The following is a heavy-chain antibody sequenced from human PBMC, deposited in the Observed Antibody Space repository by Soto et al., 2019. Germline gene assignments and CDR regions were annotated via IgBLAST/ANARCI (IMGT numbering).Heavy chain of an antibody. CDR1: GFTFSSHW. V-gene: IGHV3-7*03. CDR3: ASRPPDRHYDGVFDF. J-gene: IGHJ4*02. CDR2: IKQDGSEK. D-gene: IGHD3-22*01. Sequence: EVQLVESGGGLVQSGGSLRLSCVGSGFTFSSHWMTWVRQAPGKALEWVANIKQDGSEKYYVDSVKGRFTISRDNAKNSLFPEMNSLRVEDTAVYYCASRPPDRHYDGVFDFWGPGTLVAVSS.